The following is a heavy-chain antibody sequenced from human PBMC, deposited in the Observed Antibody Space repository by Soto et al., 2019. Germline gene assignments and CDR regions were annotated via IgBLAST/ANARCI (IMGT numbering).Heavy chain of an antibody. V-gene: IGHV1-69*13. CDR1: GGTFSSYA. D-gene: IGHD2-21*02. CDR3: ASEIAYCGGDFYPETHHYYYGMHV. Sequence: SVKVSCKASGGTFSSYAISWVRQAPGQGLEWMGGIIPIFGTANYAQKFQGRVTITADESTSTAYMELSSLRSEDTAVYYCASEIAYCGGDFYPETHHYYYGMHVPGQATTVTVSS. CDR2: IIPIFGTA. J-gene: IGHJ6*02.